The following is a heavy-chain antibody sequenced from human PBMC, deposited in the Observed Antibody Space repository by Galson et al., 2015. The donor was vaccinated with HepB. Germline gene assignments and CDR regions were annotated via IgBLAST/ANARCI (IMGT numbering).Heavy chain of an antibody. Sequence: SLRLSCAASGFSFTRYAMTWVRQAPGKGLEWVSSITSSGGNSYYTDSVKGRLTVSRDNSKNTLLLQLNSLRAEDTAVYYCARGEAYSNSWYSDFDYWGQGTLVTVSS. D-gene: IGHD6-13*01. J-gene: IGHJ4*02. V-gene: IGHV3-23*01. CDR2: ITSSGGNS. CDR1: GFSFTRYA. CDR3: ARGEAYSNSWYSDFDY.